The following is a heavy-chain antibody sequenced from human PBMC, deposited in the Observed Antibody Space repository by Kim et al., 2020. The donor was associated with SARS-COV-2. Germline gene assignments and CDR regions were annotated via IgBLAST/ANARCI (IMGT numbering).Heavy chain of an antibody. V-gene: IGHV3-33*01. D-gene: IGHD3-10*01. CDR3: ARGIGTGVGVGESYGLVV. CDR1: GFTFSSYG. CDR2: IWYDGSNK. Sequence: GGSLRLSCAASGFTFSSYGMHWVRQAPGKGLEWVGVIWYDGSNKYYADSVKGRFTISRDNSKNTLYLQMNSLRAEATAVNYCARGIGTGVGVGESYGLVV. J-gene: IGHJ6*01.